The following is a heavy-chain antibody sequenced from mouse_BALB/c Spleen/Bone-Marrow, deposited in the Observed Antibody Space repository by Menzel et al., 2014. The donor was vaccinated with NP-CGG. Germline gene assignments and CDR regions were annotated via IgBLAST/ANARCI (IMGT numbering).Heavy chain of an antibody. CDR1: GYSITSDYA. Sequence: EVHLVESGPGLVKPSQSLSLTCTVTGYSITSDYAWNWIRQFPGNKLEWMGYISYSAITYYNPSLKSRISITRDTSQNQFFLQLKSVTTEDTATYYCARGRAVYFDYWGQGTTLTVSS. CDR2: ISYSAIT. D-gene: IGHD3-1*01. J-gene: IGHJ2*01. CDR3: ARGRAVYFDY. V-gene: IGHV3-2*02.